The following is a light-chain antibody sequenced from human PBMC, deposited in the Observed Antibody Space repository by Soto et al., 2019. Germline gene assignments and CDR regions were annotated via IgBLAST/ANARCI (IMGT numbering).Light chain of an antibody. Sequence: EIVLTQSPATLSLSPGERATLSCRASQSVSSYLAWYQQKPGQAPRLLIYGASNRATGIPDRFSGSGSGTDFPLTISRLEPEDFAVYYCQQYGSPGTFGQGTKVDIK. CDR3: QQYGSPGT. J-gene: IGKJ1*01. V-gene: IGKV3-20*01. CDR2: GAS. CDR1: QSVSSY.